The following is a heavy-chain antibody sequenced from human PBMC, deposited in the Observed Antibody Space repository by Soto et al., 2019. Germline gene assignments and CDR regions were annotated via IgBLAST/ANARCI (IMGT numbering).Heavy chain of an antibody. CDR1: GVSISTYY. Sequence: SETLSLTCTVTGVSISTYYWSWIRQPPGKRLVWLGYLYFNGNTDYNPSLKSRVTISVDTSKNQFSLKLSSVTAADTAVYYCARGLYDYVWGSYRSYVYFDYWGQGTQVTVSS. J-gene: IGHJ4*02. CDR3: ARGLYDYVWGSYRSYVYFDY. D-gene: IGHD3-16*02. CDR2: LYFNGNT. V-gene: IGHV4-59*12.